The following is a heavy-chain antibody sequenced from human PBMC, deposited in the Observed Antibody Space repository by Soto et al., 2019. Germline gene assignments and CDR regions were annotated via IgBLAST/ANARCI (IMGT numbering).Heavy chain of an antibody. Sequence: LRLSCAASGFTFRTYNMNWVRQAPGKGLEWVSYISSSTGTIYYADSVKGRFTISRDNAKNSLCLQMNSLRAEDTAVYYCARVYGIAVAGTLDFWGQGTLVTVSS. CDR1: GFTFRTYN. D-gene: IGHD6-19*01. CDR3: ARVYGIAVAGTLDF. CDR2: ISSSTGTI. V-gene: IGHV3-48*01. J-gene: IGHJ4*02.